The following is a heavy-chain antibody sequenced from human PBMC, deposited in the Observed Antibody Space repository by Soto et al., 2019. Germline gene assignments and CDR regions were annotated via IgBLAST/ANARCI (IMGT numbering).Heavy chain of an antibody. CDR3: AREITMGAYYYYYGMDV. CDR2: ISSSSSTI. Sequence: GGSLRLSCAASGFTFSSYSMNWVRQAPGKGLEWVSYISSSSSTIYYADSVKGRFTISRDNAKNSLYLQMNSLRDEDTAVYYCAREITMGAYYYYYGMDVWGQGTTVTVSS. D-gene: IGHD3-10*01. J-gene: IGHJ6*02. V-gene: IGHV3-48*02. CDR1: GFTFSSYS.